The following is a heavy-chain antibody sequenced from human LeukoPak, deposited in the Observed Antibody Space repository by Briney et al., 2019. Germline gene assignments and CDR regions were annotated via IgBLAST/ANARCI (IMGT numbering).Heavy chain of an antibody. CDR2: ISAYNGNT. D-gene: IGHD6-19*01. V-gene: IGHV1-18*01. CDR3: ARDLFSSGWYYYGMDV. CDR1: GYTFTSYS. J-gene: IGHJ6*02. Sequence: ASVKVSCKASGYTFTSYSISWVRQAPGQGLEWMGWISAYNGNTNYAQKLRGRVTMTTDTSTSTAYMELRSLRSDDTAVYYCARDLFSSGWYYYGMDVWGQGTTVTVSS.